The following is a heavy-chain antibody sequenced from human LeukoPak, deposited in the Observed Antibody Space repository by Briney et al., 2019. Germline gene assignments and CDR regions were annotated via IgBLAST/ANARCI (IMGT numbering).Heavy chain of an antibody. V-gene: IGHV5-51*01. CDR1: GYSFTSYW. Sequence: GESLKISCKGSGYSFTSYWIGWVRQMPGKGLEWMGIIYPGDSDTRYSPSFQGQVTISADKSISTAYLQWSSLKASDTAMYYCARRIYCRSTSCHTYYFDYWGQGTLVTVSS. J-gene: IGHJ4*02. CDR3: ARRIYCRSTSCHTYYFDY. CDR2: IYPGDSDT. D-gene: IGHD2-2*01.